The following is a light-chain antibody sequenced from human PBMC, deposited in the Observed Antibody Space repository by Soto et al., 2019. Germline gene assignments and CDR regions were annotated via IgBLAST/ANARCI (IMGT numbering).Light chain of an antibody. J-gene: IGLJ1*01. CDR2: EVS. Sequence: QSVLTQPASVSGSPGQSITISCTGTSSDVGGYNSVSWYQQHPGKAPKLMIYEVSNRPSGVSNRFSGSKSGNTASLTISGLQAEDEPDYYCSSYTTSSTLLYVFGTGTKVTVL. CDR1: SSDVGGYNS. CDR3: SSYTTSSTLLYV. V-gene: IGLV2-14*01.